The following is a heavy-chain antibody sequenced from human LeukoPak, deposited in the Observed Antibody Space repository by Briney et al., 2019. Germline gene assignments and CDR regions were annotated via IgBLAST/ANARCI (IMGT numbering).Heavy chain of an antibody. V-gene: IGHV4-30-2*05. CDR1: GGSISSGGYY. J-gene: IGHJ4*02. CDR2: IYHSGST. Sequence: SETLSLTCTVSGGSISSGGYYWSWIRQPPGKGLEWIGYIYHSGSTYYNPSLKSRVTISVDTSKNQFSLKLSSVTAADTAVYYCARGPNGAGYYFDYWGQGTLVTVSS. CDR3: ARGPNGAGYYFDY. D-gene: IGHD1-26*01.